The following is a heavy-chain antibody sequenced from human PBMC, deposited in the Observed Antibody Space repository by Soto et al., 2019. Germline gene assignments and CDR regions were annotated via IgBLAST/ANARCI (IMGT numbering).Heavy chain of an antibody. CDR2: IRSSSSYI. CDR3: ARDLGGHIYGDHAY. CDR1: GFTFSSYS. J-gene: IGHJ4*02. Sequence: PGGSLRLSCAASGFTFSSYSMNWVHQAPGKGLEWVTSIRSSSSYIYYADSVKGRFTISRDNSKNTLYLQMNSLRAEDTFVYYCARDLGGHIYGDHAYWGQGTLVTFSS. V-gene: IGHV3-21*01. D-gene: IGHD4-17*01.